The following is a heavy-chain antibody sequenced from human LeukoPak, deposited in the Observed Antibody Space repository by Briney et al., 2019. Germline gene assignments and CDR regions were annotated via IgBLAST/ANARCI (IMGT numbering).Heavy chain of an antibody. CDR1: GFTFSSYG. CDR2: IWYDGSNK. Sequence: GGSLRLSCAASGFTFSSYGMHWVRQAPGKGLEWVAVIWYDGSNKYYADSVKGRFTISRDNSKNTLYLQMNSLRAEDTAVYYCARDPAPDIVVVPAALDYWGQGTLVTVSS. J-gene: IGHJ4*02. CDR3: ARDPAPDIVVVPAALDY. V-gene: IGHV3-33*01. D-gene: IGHD2-2*01.